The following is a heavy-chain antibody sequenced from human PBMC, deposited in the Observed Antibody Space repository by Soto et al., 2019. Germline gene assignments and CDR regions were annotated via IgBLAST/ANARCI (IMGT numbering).Heavy chain of an antibody. J-gene: IGHJ3*01. CDR3: VRDLAHGYTGNV. D-gene: IGHD5-18*01. Sequence: TLSLTCSVSGAVVTSGENYWSWVRQPPGKGLEWLGYIYDSGDTSYTPALKSRVTLSLDRPNNQVSLKLRSVTAADTAVYFCVRDLAHGYTGNVWGHGKLVT. V-gene: IGHV4-30-4*08. CDR1: GAVVTSGENY. CDR2: IYDSGDT.